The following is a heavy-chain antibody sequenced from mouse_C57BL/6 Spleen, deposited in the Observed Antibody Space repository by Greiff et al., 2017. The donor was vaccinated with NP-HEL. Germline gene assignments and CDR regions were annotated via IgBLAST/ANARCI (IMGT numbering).Heavy chain of an antibody. D-gene: IGHD4-1*02. CDR3: ARSSLNWYYFDY. CDR1: GFTFSSYA. V-gene: IGHV5-4*03. J-gene: IGHJ2*01. CDR2: ISDGGSYT. Sequence: EVKLMESGGGLVKPGGSLKLSCAASGFTFSSYAMSWVRQTPEKRLEWVATISDGGSYTYYPDNVKGRFTISRDNAKNNLYLQMSHLKSEDTAMYYCARSSLNWYYFDYWGQGTTLTVSS.